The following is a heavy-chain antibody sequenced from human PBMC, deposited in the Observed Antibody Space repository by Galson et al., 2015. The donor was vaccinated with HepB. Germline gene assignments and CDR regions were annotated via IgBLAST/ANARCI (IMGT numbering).Heavy chain of an antibody. Sequence: ETLSLTCSVSGGSISRYHWTWVRQPAGKGLEWIGRIFSSGTTTYNPSLKSRVIMSVDTFRNQFSLKLSSMTAADTAVYFCARNSGGDSWNDAFDIWGQGTMVAVFS. CDR1: GGSISRYH. V-gene: IGHV4-4*07. CDR2: IFSSGTT. D-gene: IGHD4-23*01. J-gene: IGHJ3*02. CDR3: ARNSGGDSWNDAFDI.